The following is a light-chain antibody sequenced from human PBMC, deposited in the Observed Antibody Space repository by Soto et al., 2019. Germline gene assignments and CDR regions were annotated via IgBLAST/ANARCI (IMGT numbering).Light chain of an antibody. V-gene: IGLV1-51*01. J-gene: IGLJ2*01. CDR1: SSDVGAYIF. Sequence: QSVLTQPASVSGSPGQSITISCTGTSSDVGAYIFVSWYQHFPGTAPKLLIYDDDRRPSGIPDRFSASKSGTSATLRIARVQPGDEADYYCASWDTDVNAVFGGGTKLTVL. CDR3: ASWDTDVNAV. CDR2: DDD.